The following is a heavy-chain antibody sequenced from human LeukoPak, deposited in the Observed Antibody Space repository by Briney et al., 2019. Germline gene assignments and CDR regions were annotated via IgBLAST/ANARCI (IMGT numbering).Heavy chain of an antibody. J-gene: IGHJ4*02. Sequence: PSETLSLTCTVSGGSISSSSYYWGWIRQPPRKGLEWIGSIYYSGSTYYNPSLKSRVTISVDTSKNQFSLKLSSVTAADTAVYYCARLGAKHLLRYFDWLHYFDYWGQGTLVTVSS. CDR1: GGSISSSSYY. D-gene: IGHD3-9*01. CDR2: IYYSGST. V-gene: IGHV4-39*01. CDR3: ARLGAKHLLRYFDWLHYFDY.